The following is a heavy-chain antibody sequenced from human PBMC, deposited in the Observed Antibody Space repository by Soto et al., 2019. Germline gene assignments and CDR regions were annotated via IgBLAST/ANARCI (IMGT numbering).Heavy chain of an antibody. V-gene: IGHV4-59*01. D-gene: IGHD3-10*01. J-gene: IGHJ6*02. CDR1: GGSISSYY. CDR2: IYYSGST. Sequence: SETLSLTCTVSGGSISSYYWSWIRQPPGKGLEWIGDIYYSGSTNYNPSRKSRVTISVDTSKNQFSLKLSSVTAADTAVYYCARSGGGSNVLLWFGEDYYYYYGMDVWGQGTTVTVSS. CDR3: ARSGGGSNVLLWFGEDYYYYYGMDV.